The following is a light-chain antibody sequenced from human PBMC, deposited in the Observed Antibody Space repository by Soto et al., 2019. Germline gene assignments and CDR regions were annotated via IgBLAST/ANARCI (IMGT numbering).Light chain of an antibody. V-gene: IGKV3-20*01. CDR3: HYYDKWPPGT. Sequence: EIVLTQSPGTLSLSPGERATLTCRASQSVSSSTYLAWYQQKPGQAPRLLIYDASSRATGIPDRFSGSGSGKDFTLTIGRLEPEDFAVYYCHYYDKWPPGTFGQGTKVEIK. CDR2: DAS. CDR1: QSVSSSTY. J-gene: IGKJ1*01.